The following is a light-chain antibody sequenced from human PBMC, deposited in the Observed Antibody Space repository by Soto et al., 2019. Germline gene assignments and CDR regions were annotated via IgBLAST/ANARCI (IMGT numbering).Light chain of an antibody. CDR1: SSGVGGYNY. CDR3: CSYAGSYTLV. CDR2: DVS. J-gene: IGLJ2*01. V-gene: IGLV2-11*01. Sequence: QSALTQPRSVSGSPGQSVTISCTGTSSGVGGYNYVSWYQQHPGKAPKLMIYDVSKRPSGVPDRFSGSKSGNTASLIISGLQAEDEADYYCCSYAGSYTLVFGGGTKVTVL.